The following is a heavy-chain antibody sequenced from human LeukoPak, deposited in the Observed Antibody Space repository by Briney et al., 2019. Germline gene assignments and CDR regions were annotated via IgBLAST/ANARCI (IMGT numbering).Heavy chain of an antibody. Sequence: GESLKISXKGSGYSFTSYWIGWVRQMPGKGQEWMGIIYPGDSDTRYSPSFQGQVTISADKSISTAYLQWSSLKASDTAMYYCAASSSDRAFDIWGQGTMVTVSS. V-gene: IGHV5-51*01. CDR2: IYPGDSDT. D-gene: IGHD6-25*01. CDR1: GYSFTSYW. CDR3: AASSSDRAFDI. J-gene: IGHJ3*02.